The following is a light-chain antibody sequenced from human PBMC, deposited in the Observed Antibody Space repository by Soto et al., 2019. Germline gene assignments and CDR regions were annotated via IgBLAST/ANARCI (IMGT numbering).Light chain of an antibody. CDR3: QHYYSYSEA. Sequence: DIQMTQSPSTLSGSVGDRVTITCRASQTISSWLPWYQQKQGKAPKLLIYKASTLKSGVPSRFSGSGSGTEFTLTISSLQPDDFATYYCQHYYSYSEAFGQGTKVELK. J-gene: IGKJ1*01. CDR2: KAS. CDR1: QTISSW. V-gene: IGKV1-5*03.